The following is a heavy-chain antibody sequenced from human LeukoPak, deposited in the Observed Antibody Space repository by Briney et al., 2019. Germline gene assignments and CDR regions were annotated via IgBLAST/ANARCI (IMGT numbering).Heavy chain of an antibody. CDR2: IIPIFGTA. Sequence: SVKVSCKASGGTFSSYAISWVRQAPGQGLEWMGRIIPIFGTANYAQKFQGRVTITADESTSTAYMELSSLRSEDTAVYYCARDYYGSGSYYNGWFDPWGQGTLVTVSS. J-gene: IGHJ5*02. V-gene: IGHV1-69*15. CDR1: GGTFSSYA. CDR3: ARDYYGSGSYYNGWFDP. D-gene: IGHD3-10*01.